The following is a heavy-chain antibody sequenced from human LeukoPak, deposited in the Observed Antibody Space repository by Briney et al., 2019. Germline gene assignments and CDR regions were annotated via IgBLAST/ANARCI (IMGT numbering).Heavy chain of an antibody. CDR2: INHSGST. D-gene: IGHD2-15*01. V-gene: IGHV4-34*01. CDR1: GGSFSGYY. Sequence: SSETLSLTCAVYGGSFSGYYWSWIRQPPGKGLEWIGEINHSGSTNYNPSLKSRVTISVDTSKNQFSLKLSSVTAADTAVYYCARALYCSGGSCYSQMYYFDYWGQGTLVTVSS. CDR3: ARALYCSGGSCYSQMYYFDY. J-gene: IGHJ4*02.